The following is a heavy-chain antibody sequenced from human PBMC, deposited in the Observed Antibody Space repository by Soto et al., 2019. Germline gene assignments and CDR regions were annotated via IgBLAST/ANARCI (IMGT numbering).Heavy chain of an antibody. Sequence: GGSLRLSCAASGFTFSSYAMSWARQAPGKGLEWVSAISGSGGSTYYADSVKGRFTISRDNSKNTLYLQMNSLRAEDTAVYYCAKSEFHGVVIINNGMDVWGQGTTVTVSS. CDR1: GFTFSSYA. J-gene: IGHJ6*02. CDR3: AKSEFHGVVIINNGMDV. V-gene: IGHV3-23*01. CDR2: ISGSGGST. D-gene: IGHD3-3*01.